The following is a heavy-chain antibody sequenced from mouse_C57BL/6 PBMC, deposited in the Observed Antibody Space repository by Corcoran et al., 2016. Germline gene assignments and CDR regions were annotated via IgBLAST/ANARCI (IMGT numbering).Heavy chain of an antibody. J-gene: IGHJ2*01. CDR3: ARWDC. Sequence: DVQLQESGPGLVKPSQSLSLTCSVTGYSITSGYYWNWIRQFPGNKLEWMGYISYDGSNNYNPSLKNRISITRDTSKNQFFLKLNSVTTEDTATYYCARWDCWGQGTTLTVSS. V-gene: IGHV3-6*01. CDR2: ISYDGSN. CDR1: GYSITSGYY.